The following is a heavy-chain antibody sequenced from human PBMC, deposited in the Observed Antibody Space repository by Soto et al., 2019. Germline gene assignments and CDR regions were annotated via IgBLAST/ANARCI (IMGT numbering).Heavy chain of an antibody. J-gene: IGHJ4*02. CDR3: AKAFHPQTFDY. CDR2: ISYDGSNK. CDR1: GFTFSSYG. V-gene: IGHV3-30*18. Sequence: PVGSLRLSCAASGFTFSSYGMHWVRQAPGKGLEWVAVISYDGSNKYYADSVKGRFTISRDNSKNTLYLQMNSLRAEDTAVYYCAKAFHPQTFDYWGLGTLVTVSS.